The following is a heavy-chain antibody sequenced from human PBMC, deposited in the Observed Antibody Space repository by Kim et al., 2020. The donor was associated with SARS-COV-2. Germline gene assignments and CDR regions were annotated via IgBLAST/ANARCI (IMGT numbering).Heavy chain of an antibody. Sequence: GGSLRLSCAASGFTFSSYAMSWVRQAPGKGLEWVSGISGSGGSTYYANSVKGRFTISRDNSKNTLYLQMNSLRAEDTAVYYCAKHAGSLGGSGLYYWGQGTLVTVSS. CDR2: ISGSGGST. J-gene: IGHJ4*02. CDR3: AKHAGSLGGSGLYY. V-gene: IGHV3-23*01. CDR1: GFTFSSYA. D-gene: IGHD3-10*01.